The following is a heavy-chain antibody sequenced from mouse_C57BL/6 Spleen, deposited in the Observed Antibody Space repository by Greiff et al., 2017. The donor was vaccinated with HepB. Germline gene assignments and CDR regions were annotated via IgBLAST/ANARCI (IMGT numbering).Heavy chain of an antibody. D-gene: IGHD3-1*01. Sequence: QVQLQQPGAELVMPGASVKLSCKASGYTFTSYWMHWVKQRPGQGLEWIGELDPSDSYTNYNQKFKGKSTLTVDKSSRTAYMQLSSLTSEDSAVYYCASLGRDWYFDVWGTGTTVTVSS. CDR3: ASLGRDWYFDV. CDR2: LDPSDSYT. J-gene: IGHJ1*03. CDR1: GYTFTSYW. V-gene: IGHV1-69*01.